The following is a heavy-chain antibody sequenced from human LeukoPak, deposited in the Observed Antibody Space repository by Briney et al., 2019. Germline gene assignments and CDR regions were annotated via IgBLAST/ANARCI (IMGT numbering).Heavy chain of an antibody. CDR3: AKYSYYGSGSYYNDFDF. Sequence: AGGSLRLSCAASGFTFSTYAMGWVRQAPGKGLEWVSAISGSGGNKYYADSVKGRFTISRDNSKNTLYLQMNSLRAEDTAVYYCAKYSYYGSGSYYNDFDFWGQGTLVTVSS. V-gene: IGHV3-23*01. D-gene: IGHD3-10*01. CDR1: GFTFSTYA. J-gene: IGHJ4*02. CDR2: ISGSGGNK.